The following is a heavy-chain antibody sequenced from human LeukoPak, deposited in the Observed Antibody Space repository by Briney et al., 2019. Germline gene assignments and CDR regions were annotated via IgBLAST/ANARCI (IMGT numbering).Heavy chain of an antibody. CDR3: ARGTIDYYYYMDV. V-gene: IGHV1-18*01. J-gene: IGHJ6*03. CDR2: ISANNGDT. Sequence: ASVKVSCKASGYTFTSYGISWVRQAPGQGLEWMGWISANNGDTNYAQKLQGRVTMTTDTSTSTAYMEVRSLSSDDSAVYYCARGTIDYYYYMDVWGNGTTVTVSS. CDR1: GYTFTSYG. D-gene: IGHD1-7*01.